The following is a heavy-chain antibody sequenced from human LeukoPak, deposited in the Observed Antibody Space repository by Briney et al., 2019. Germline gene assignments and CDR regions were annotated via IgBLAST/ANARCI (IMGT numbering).Heavy chain of an antibody. CDR2: INPNSGGT. CDR1: GYTFTGYY. Sequence: ASVKVSCKASGYTFTGYYMHRVRQAPGQGLEWMGWINPNSGGTNYAQKFQGWVTMTRDTSISTAYMELSRLRSDDTAVYYCARAYDILTGYYNAFDIWGQGTMVTVSS. CDR3: ARAYDILTGYYNAFDI. V-gene: IGHV1-2*04. J-gene: IGHJ3*02. D-gene: IGHD3-9*01.